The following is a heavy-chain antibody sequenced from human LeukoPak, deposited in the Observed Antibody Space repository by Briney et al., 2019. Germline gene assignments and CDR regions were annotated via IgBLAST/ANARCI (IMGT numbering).Heavy chain of an antibody. CDR2: IYGDGGNI. V-gene: IGHV3-74*01. J-gene: IGHJ4*02. Sequence: PGGSLSLSCAASGFTFSSHWMHWLRHAAGKGLVWVSRIYGDGGNIYYADSMKGRFTISRDNAKNTLYLQMNRLRAEDTAVYYCARGRGSTYGLFDYWGQGTLVTVSS. CDR3: ARGRGSTYGLFDY. D-gene: IGHD2-8*01. CDR1: GFTFSSHW.